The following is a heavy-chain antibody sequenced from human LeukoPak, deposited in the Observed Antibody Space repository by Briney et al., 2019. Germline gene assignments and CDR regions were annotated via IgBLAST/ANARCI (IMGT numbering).Heavy chain of an antibody. CDR2: FDPEDGET. CDR1: GYTLTELS. J-gene: IGHJ4*02. Sequence: GASVKVSCKVSGYTLTELSMHWVRQAPGKGLEWMGGFDPEDGETIYAQKFQGRVTMTEDTSTDTAYMELSSLRSEDTAVYYCARDRSGFYGSGSHPKNNFDYWGQGTLVTVSS. CDR3: ARDRSGFYGSGSHPKNNFDY. V-gene: IGHV1-24*01. D-gene: IGHD3-10*01.